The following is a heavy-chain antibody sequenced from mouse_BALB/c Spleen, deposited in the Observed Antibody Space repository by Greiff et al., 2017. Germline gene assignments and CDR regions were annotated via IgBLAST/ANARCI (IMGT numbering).Heavy chain of an antibody. CDR3: ASAYYGNYVLDY. CDR2: IDPANGNT. D-gene: IGHD2-10*01. Sequence: VQLQQSGAELVKPGASVKLSCTASGFNIKDTYMHWVKQRPEQGLEWIGRIDPANGNTKYDPKFQGKATITADTSSNTAYLQLSSLTSEDTAVYYCASAYYGNYVLDYWGQGTTLTVSS. CDR1: GFNIKDTY. V-gene: IGHV14-3*02. J-gene: IGHJ2*01.